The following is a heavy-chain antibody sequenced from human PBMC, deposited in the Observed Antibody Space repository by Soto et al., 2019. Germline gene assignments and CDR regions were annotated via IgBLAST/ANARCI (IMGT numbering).Heavy chain of an antibody. CDR2: INGGSANT. Sequence: ASVKVSCKASGYTFSSYTMHWVRQAPGQRLEWMGWINGGSANTKYSQNFQGRVTITRDTSASTAYMELSSLRSEDTAVYYCARDPPKSSYCTGGRCYRGNFFDYWGQGTLVTVSS. CDR1: GYTFSSYT. V-gene: IGHV1-3*01. D-gene: IGHD2-15*01. J-gene: IGHJ4*02. CDR3: ARDPPKSSYCTGGRCYRGNFFDY.